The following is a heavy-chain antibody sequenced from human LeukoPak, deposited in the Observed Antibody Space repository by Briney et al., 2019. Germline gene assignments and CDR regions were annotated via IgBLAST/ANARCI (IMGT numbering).Heavy chain of an antibody. CDR2: IYHSGST. CDR1: GGSISSSNW. J-gene: IGHJ5*02. D-gene: IGHD2-8*01. CDR3: ARARKYNGNPNWIDL. Sequence: SGTLSLTCAVSGGSISSSNWWNWVRQPPGKGLEWIGEIYHSGSTNYNPSLKSRVTISVDTSKNHFSLNLSAVTAADTAVYYCARARKYNGNPNWIDLWGQGVLVTVSS. V-gene: IGHV4-4*02.